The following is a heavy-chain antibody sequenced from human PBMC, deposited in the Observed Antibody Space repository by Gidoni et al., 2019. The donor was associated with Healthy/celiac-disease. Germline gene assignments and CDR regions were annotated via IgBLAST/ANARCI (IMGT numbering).Heavy chain of an antibody. V-gene: IGHV4-30-4*01. CDR1: GGSISSGEYY. D-gene: IGHD3-3*01. Sequence: QVQLQESVPGLVKPSQTLSLTCSFSGGSISSGEYYWSWIRQPPGKGLEWIGYIYYSGSTYYNPSLKSRVTISVDTSKNQFSLKLSSVTAADTAVYYCARTYYDFNYYYGMDVWGQGTTVTVSS. J-gene: IGHJ6*02. CDR3: ARTYYDFNYYYGMDV. CDR2: IYYSGST.